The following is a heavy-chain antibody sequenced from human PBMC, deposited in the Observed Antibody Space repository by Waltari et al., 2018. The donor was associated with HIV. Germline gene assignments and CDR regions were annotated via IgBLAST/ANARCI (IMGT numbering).Heavy chain of an antibody. CDR3: ARESGYQLVRWLDP. J-gene: IGHJ5*02. CDR1: GYMFTGHY. V-gene: IGHV1-2*02. D-gene: IGHD2-2*01. Sequence: QVHLVQSGPEVKKPGDSMKVSCKASGYMFTGHYMHWLRQAPGQGLEWMGWINPISGGTNYAQTLQGRVTMTRDASINTVYMELKSLRYDDTAMYYCARESGYQLVRWLDPWGQGTRVTVSS. CDR2: INPISGGT.